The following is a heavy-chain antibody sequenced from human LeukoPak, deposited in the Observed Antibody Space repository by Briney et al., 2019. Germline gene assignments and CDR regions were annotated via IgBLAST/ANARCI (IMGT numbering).Heavy chain of an antibody. V-gene: IGHV2-70*04. CDR3: ARQIQWGYYYYMDV. CDR2: IDWDDDK. D-gene: IGHD5-12*01. Sequence: SGPALVKPTQTLTLTCTFSGFSLSTSGVRVSWIRQPPGKALEWLARIDWDDDKFYITSLKTRLTISKDTSKNQVVLTMTNMDPVDTATYYCARQIQWGYYYYMDVWGKGTTVTVSS. J-gene: IGHJ6*03. CDR1: GFSLSTSGVR.